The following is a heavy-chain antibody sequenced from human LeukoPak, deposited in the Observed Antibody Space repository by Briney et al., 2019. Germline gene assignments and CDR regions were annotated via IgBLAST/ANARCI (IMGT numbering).Heavy chain of an antibody. V-gene: IGHV3-23*01. Sequence: GGSLRLSCAAYGFTFSSYAMSWVRQAPGKGLEWVSAISGSGGSTYYADSVKGRFTISRDNSKNTLYLQMNSLRAEDTAVYYCAKEEQGYCSGGSCYSDGYWGQGTLVTVSS. CDR3: AKEEQGYCSGGSCYSDGY. CDR1: GFTFSSYA. J-gene: IGHJ4*02. CDR2: ISGSGGST. D-gene: IGHD2-15*01.